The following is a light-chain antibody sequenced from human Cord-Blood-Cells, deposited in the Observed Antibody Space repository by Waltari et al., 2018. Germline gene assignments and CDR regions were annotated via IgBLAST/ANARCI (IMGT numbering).Light chain of an antibody. CDR1: QSVSSY. CDR3: QQHSNWPPT. J-gene: IGKJ1*01. CDR2: DAS. Sequence: EIVLTQSPATLSLSPGERVTLSCRASQSVSSYLAWYQQKPGQAPRLLIYDASNRATGIPARFSGSGSGTDFTLTISSLEPEDFAVYYCQQHSNWPPTFGQGTKVEIK. V-gene: IGKV3-11*01.